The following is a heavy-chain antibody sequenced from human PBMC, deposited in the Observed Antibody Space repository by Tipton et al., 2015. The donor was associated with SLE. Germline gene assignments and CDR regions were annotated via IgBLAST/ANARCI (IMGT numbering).Heavy chain of an antibody. CDR2: IYTSGST. Sequence: TLSLTCTVSGGSISSGGYYWSWIRQPAGKGLEWVGYIYTSGSTNYNPSLKSRVTISVDTSKNQFSLKLSSVTAADTAVYYCARGVLDWFTGYFDYWGQGTLLTVSA. CDR1: GGSISSGGYY. V-gene: IGHV4-61*09. CDR3: ARGVLDWFTGYFDY. J-gene: IGHJ4*02. D-gene: IGHD3-3*01.